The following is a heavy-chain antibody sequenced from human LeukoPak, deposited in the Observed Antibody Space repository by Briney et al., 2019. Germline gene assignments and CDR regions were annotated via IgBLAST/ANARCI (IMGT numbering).Heavy chain of an antibody. D-gene: IGHD2-21*02. CDR2: IYYSGST. CDR1: GGSISSYY. Sequence: SETLSLTCTVPGGSISSYYWSWIRQPPGKGLEWIGYIYYSGSTNYNPSLKSRVTISVDTSKNQFSLKLSSVTAADTAVYYCARHSQCGGDCYTYYFDYWGQGTLVTVSS. V-gene: IGHV4-59*08. J-gene: IGHJ4*02. CDR3: ARHSQCGGDCYTYYFDY.